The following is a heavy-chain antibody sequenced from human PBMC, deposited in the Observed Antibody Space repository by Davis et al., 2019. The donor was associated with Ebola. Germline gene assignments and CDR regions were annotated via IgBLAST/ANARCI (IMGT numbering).Heavy chain of an antibody. D-gene: IGHD3-10*01. CDR2: INHSGST. J-gene: IGHJ2*01. V-gene: IGHV4-34*01. Sequence: PSETLSLTCAVYGGSFSGYYWSWIRQPPGKGLEWIGEINHSGSTNYNPSLKSRVTISVDTSKNQFSLKLSSVTAADTAVYYCARGYSGSGRRINWYFDLWGRGTLVTVSS. CDR1: GGSFSGYY. CDR3: ARGYSGSGRRINWYFDL.